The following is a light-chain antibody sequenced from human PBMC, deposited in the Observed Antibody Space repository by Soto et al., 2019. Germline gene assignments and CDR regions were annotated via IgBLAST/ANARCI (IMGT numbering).Light chain of an antibody. CDR3: NSYTTTSSYV. CDR2: GVT. V-gene: IGLV2-14*01. CDR1: SSDVGNYNY. J-gene: IGLJ1*01. Sequence: QSALTQPASVSGSPGQSITISCTGTSSDVGNYNYVSWYQQHPGKAPKLLIYGVTNRPSGASNRFSGSKSGNTASLTISGLQAEDEADYYCNSYTTTSSYVFGTGTKVPS.